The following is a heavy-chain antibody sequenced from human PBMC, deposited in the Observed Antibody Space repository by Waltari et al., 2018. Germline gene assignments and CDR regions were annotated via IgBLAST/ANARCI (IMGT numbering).Heavy chain of an antibody. J-gene: IGHJ6*02. D-gene: IGHD3-10*01. V-gene: IGHV3-74*03. CDR2: ISNDETTL. CDR1: GFRFSHYW. CDR3: ARLAPRTYRSPVPGRHYYYGMDV. Sequence: EEQLLESGGGLVQPGDSLRLSCAASGFRFSHYWMTWVRQAPGKGLVWVARISNDETTLTYADSVKGRFTISRDNAKNTVYLQMKRLRADDTAVYYCARLAPRTYRSPVPGRHYYYGMDVWGQGTTVTVSS.